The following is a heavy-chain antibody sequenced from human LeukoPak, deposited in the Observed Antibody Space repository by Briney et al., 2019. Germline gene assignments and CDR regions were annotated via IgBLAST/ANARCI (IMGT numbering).Heavy chain of an antibody. J-gene: IGHJ4*02. Sequence: GGSLRLSCAASGFTFSSYAMSWVRQAPGKGLEWVSAISGSGGRTYYADSVKGRFTISRDNSKNTLYLHMNDLRVEDTAVYFCARDHYFKIDYWGQGTPVTVSS. CDR3: ARDHYFKIDY. CDR1: GFTFSSYA. CDR2: ISGSGGRT. V-gene: IGHV3-23*01. D-gene: IGHD3-10*01.